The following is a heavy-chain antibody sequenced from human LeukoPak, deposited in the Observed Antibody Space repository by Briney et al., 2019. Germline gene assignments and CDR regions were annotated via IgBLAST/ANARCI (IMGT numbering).Heavy chain of an antibody. Sequence: PSDTLSLTCTVSGDSISSYYCSCIRQPPWKGLHLIWHLYYSGSTSYNPSLKSRVTISLDTSNNQFSLKLRSVTAADTAVYYCARGHSIEPYYYYYYMDVWGKGTTVTVSS. CDR1: GDSISSYY. D-gene: IGHD4-11*01. CDR2: LYYSGST. CDR3: ARGHSIEPYYYYYYMDV. V-gene: IGHV4-59*01. J-gene: IGHJ6*03.